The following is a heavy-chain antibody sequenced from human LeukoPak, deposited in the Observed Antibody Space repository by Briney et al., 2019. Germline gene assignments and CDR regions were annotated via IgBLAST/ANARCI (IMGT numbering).Heavy chain of an antibody. D-gene: IGHD3-3*01. V-gene: IGHV3-49*04. CDR2: IRSKAYGGTT. Sequence: GGSLRLSCAASGFTFSSYWMHWVRQAPGKGLEWVGFIRSKAYGGTTEYAASVKGRFTISRDDSKSIAYLQMNSLKTEDTAVYYCTSALRFLEWLPNHWGQGTLVTVSS. CDR1: GFTFSSYW. J-gene: IGHJ1*01. CDR3: TSALRFLEWLPNH.